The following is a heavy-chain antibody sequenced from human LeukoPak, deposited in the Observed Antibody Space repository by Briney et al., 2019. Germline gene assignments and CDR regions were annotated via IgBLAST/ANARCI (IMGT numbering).Heavy chain of an antibody. CDR3: ARFPYCSSTSCYVGGYYFVY. D-gene: IGHD2-2*01. J-gene: IGHJ4*02. CDR2: IYYSGGT. Sequence: PSETLSLTCTVSGGSISSSSYYWGWIRQPPGKGLEWIGSIYYSGGTYYNPSLKSRVTISVDTSKNQFSLKLSSVTAADTAVYYCARFPYCSSTSCYVGGYYFVYWGQGTLVTVSS. CDR1: GGSISSSSYY. V-gene: IGHV4-39*01.